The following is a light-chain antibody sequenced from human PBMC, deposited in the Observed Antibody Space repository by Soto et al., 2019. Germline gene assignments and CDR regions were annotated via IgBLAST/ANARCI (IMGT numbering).Light chain of an antibody. J-gene: IGLJ1*01. Sequence: QSALTHPASVSGSPGHSITISCTGTSSDIGSYDYVSWYQQHPGKAPNLIIYEVTDRPSGVSNRFSGSKSGNTASLTISGLQAEEEADYYCSSFTSTSTRLFGSGTKVTVL. CDR1: SSDIGSYDY. CDR2: EVT. V-gene: IGLV2-14*01. CDR3: SSFTSTSTRL.